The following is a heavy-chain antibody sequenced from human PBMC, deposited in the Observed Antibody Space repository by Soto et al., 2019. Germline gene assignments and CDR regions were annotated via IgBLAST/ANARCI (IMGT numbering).Heavy chain of an antibody. J-gene: IGHJ4*02. CDR2: ISSSSSYI. Sequence: EVQLVESGGGLVKPGGSLRLSCAASGFTFSIYSMNWVRQAPGKWLEWVSSISSSSSYIYYADSVKGRFTISRDNAKNSLYLQMNSPRAEDTAVYYCERDGWAAAAPDYWGQGTLVTVSS. D-gene: IGHD6-13*01. CDR3: ERDGWAAAAPDY. V-gene: IGHV3-21*01. CDR1: GFTFSIYS.